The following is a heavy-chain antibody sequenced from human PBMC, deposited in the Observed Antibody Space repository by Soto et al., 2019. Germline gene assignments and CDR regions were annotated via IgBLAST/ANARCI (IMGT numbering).Heavy chain of an antibody. D-gene: IGHD2-21*01. Sequence: PSETLSLTCTVSGGSISSGGFSWSWIRQPPGKGLEWIGYIYHSGSTNYNPSLKGRVTMSVDTSKNQFSLKLTSVNTADTAIYYCTRGGDPYKTGHWGQGTLVTVSS. CDR2: IYHSGST. CDR3: TRGGDPYKTGH. CDR1: GGSISSGGFS. J-gene: IGHJ4*02. V-gene: IGHV4-61*08.